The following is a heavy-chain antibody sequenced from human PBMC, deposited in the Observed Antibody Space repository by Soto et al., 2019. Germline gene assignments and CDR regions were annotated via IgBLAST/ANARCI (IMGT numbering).Heavy chain of an antibody. Sequence: SVKGYCKTAGYAFTIYGGGWVRQAPGQGLEWMGWISAYNGNTNYAQKLQGRVTMTTDTSTSTAYMELRSLRSDDTAVYYCARVVATVTYDYWGQRTLVPVS. CDR1: GYAFTIYG. V-gene: IGHV1-18*04. D-gene: IGHD4-17*01. J-gene: IGHJ4*02. CDR2: ISAYNGNT. CDR3: ARVVATVTYDY.